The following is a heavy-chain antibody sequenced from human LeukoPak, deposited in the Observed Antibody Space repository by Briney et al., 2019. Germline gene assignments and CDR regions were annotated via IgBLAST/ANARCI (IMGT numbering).Heavy chain of an antibody. Sequence: SETLSLTCTVSGGSISSSSYYWGWIRQPPGKGLEWIGGIYYSGSTYYIPSLKSRVTISVDASKNQFSLKLSSVTAADTAVYYCARLGCSGGSCYQYYYYYMDVWGKGTTVTVSS. CDR1: GGSISSSSYY. J-gene: IGHJ6*03. CDR2: IYYSGST. CDR3: ARLGCSGGSCYQYYYYYMDV. D-gene: IGHD2-15*01. V-gene: IGHV4-39*01.